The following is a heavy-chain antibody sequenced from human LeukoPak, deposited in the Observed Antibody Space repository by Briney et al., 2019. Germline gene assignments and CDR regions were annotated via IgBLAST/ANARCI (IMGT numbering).Heavy chain of an antibody. J-gene: IGHJ4*02. CDR1: GFTFSAYS. CDR3: ARDQPSVGRGFDS. Sequence: GGSLRLSCAASGFTFSAYSMNWVRHTPGRGLEWVANINGRGITIHYADSFRGRFTISRDNTKNSLNLQMNNLRAEDTGLYYCARDQPSVGRGFDSWGRGTLVIVSS. D-gene: IGHD2-15*01. V-gene: IGHV3-48*04. CDR2: INGRGITI.